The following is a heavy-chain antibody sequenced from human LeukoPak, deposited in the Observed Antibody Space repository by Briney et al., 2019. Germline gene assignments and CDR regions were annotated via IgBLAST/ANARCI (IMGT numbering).Heavy chain of an antibody. Sequence: PGGSLRLSCAASGFTFSSYAMHWVRQAPGKGLEWVAVISYDGGNKYYADSVKRRFTISRDNSKNTLYLQLNRLRAEDTDVYYCARDLAENYYDSSGYYFAVGPYYYGIDVWGQGTTVPVSS. V-gene: IGHV3-30*04. CDR2: ISYDGGNK. CDR1: GFTFSSYA. J-gene: IGHJ6*02. D-gene: IGHD3-22*01. CDR3: ARDLAENYYDSSGYYFAVGPYYYGIDV.